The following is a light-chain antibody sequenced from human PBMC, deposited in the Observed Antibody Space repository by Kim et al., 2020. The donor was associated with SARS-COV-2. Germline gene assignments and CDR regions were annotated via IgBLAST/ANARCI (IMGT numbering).Light chain of an antibody. Sequence: QSALTQPASVSGSPGQSMTFSCAGTSSDVGSTTFVSWYQQHPGKAPKLLIFEVSKRPSGVSSRFSGSKSGNTASLTISGLQADDEADYDCCSYVTSSPSVIFGGGTQLTVL. CDR1: SSDVGSTTF. J-gene: IGLJ2*01. CDR2: EVS. V-gene: IGLV2-23*02. CDR3: CSYVTSSPSVI.